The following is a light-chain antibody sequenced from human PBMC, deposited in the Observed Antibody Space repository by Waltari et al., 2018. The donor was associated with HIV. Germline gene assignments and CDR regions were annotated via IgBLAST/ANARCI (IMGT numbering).Light chain of an antibody. CDR2: ELN. V-gene: IGLV2-14*03. Sequence: QSALTQPASVSGFLGQSINISCTGISTDSRFYQYVSWYQKYPGKIPRLIIFELNNRPSGVSDHFSGSRSGNSASLTFSGLQSGDEAHYYCASNRLDYTLIFGGGTKLTVL. CDR3: ASNRLDYTLI. CDR1: STDSRFYQY. J-gene: IGLJ2*01.